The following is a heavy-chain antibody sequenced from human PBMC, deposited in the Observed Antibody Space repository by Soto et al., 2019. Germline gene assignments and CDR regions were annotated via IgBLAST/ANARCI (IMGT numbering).Heavy chain of an antibody. V-gene: IGHV4-30-2*01. CDR3: GSLRIQLLSWPLDY. D-gene: IGHD5-18*01. J-gene: IGHJ4*02. Sequence: SETLSLTCAVSGGSISSGGYSWSWIRQPPGKGLEWIGYIYHSGSTYYNPSLKSRVTISVDRSKNQFSLKLSSVTAADTAVYYCGSLRIQLLSWPLDYWGQGTHVTFCS. CDR1: GGSISSGGYS. CDR2: IYHSGST.